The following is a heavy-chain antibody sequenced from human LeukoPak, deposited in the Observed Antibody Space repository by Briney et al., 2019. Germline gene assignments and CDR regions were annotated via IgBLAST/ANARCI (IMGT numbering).Heavy chain of an antibody. CDR2: IYHSGST. Sequence: PSETLSLTCAVSDGSISSGGYSWSWIRQPPGKGLEWIGYIYHSGSTNYNPSLKSRVTISVDKSKNQFSLKLSSVTAADTAVYYCATGRYSSGWYVFDYWGQGTLVTVSS. CDR3: ATGRYSSGWYVFDY. V-gene: IGHV4-30-2*01. CDR1: DGSISSGGYS. D-gene: IGHD6-19*01. J-gene: IGHJ4*02.